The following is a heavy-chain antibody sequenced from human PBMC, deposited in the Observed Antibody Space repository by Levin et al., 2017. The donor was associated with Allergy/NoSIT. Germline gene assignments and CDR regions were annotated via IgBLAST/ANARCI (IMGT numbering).Heavy chain of an antibody. CDR2: MYSVGTT. J-gene: IGHJ3*02. CDR1: GFSVSSNY. Sequence: QPGGSLRLSCAASGFSVSSNYMNWVRQAPGKGLEWVSVMYSVGTTYYADSVKGRFTISRDNSKNTLYLQMNSPRVEDTATYYCATTTIPGVDAIVIWGQGTMVTVSS. V-gene: IGHV3-66*02. CDR3: ATTTIPGVDAIVI. D-gene: IGHD1-1*01.